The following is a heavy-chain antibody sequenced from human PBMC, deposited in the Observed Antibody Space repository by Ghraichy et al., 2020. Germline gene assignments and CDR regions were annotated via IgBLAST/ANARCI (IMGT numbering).Heavy chain of an antibody. Sequence: GGSLRLSCAASGFTFYNSWMSWVRQPPGKGLEWVATMNHDGSQKYYVDSVKGRFTISRDNAKNSLYLQMNSLRAEDTALYYCAGANAFDYWGQGTLVTVSS. V-gene: IGHV3-7*03. CDR2: MNHDGSQK. D-gene: IGHD4/OR15-4a*01. J-gene: IGHJ4*02. CDR1: GFTFYNSW. CDR3: AGANAFDY.